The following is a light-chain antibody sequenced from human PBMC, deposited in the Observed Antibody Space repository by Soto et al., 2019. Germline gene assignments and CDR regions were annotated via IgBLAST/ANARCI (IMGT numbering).Light chain of an antibody. Sequence: QSALTQPPSASGSPGQSVSISCTGTSSDIGAYNFVSWYQQHPGKAPRLMIYGVSKRPSGVPDRFSGSKSGNTAALTVSGLLAEDEADYFGSSYAGSNNYVVFGGGTKLTVL. J-gene: IGLJ2*01. CDR3: SSYAGSNNYVV. V-gene: IGLV2-8*01. CDR1: SSDIGAYNF. CDR2: GVS.